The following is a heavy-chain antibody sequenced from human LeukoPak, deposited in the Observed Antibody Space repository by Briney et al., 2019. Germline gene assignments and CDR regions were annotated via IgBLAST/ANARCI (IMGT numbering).Heavy chain of an antibody. V-gene: IGHV1-46*01. CDR1: GYTFTSYY. CDR2: INPSGGST. D-gene: IGHD3-10*01. CDR3: ARAKDQSRVWFGEPLDYAFDI. Sequence: ASVKVSCKASGYTFTSYYMHWVRQAPGQGLEWMGIINPSGGSTSYAQKFQGRVTLTRDTSTSTVYMELSSLRSEDTAVYYCARAKDQSRVWFGEPLDYAFDIWGQGTMVTVSS. J-gene: IGHJ3*02.